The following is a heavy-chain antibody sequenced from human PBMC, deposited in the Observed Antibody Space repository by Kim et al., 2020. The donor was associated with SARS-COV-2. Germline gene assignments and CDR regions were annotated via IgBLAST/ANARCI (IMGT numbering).Heavy chain of an antibody. D-gene: IGHD2-2*01. V-gene: IGHV4-31*03. Sequence: SETLSLTCTVSGGSISSGGYYWSWIRQHPGKGLEWIGYIYYSGSTYYNPSLKSRVTISVDTSKNQFPLKLSSVTAADTAVYYCARGFYQPLLDYWGQGTLVTVSS. J-gene: IGHJ4*02. CDR2: IYYSGST. CDR3: ARGFYQPLLDY. CDR1: GGSISSGGYY.